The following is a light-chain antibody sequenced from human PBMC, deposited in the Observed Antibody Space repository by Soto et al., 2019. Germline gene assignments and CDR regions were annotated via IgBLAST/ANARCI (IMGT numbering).Light chain of an antibody. CDR2: WAS. J-gene: IGKJ1*01. V-gene: IGKV4-1*01. Sequence: DIVMTQSPDSLAVSLGERATINCKSSQSVLCSSNNKNYLAWYQQKPGQPPKLLIYWASTRESGVPDRFSGSGSGTDFTLTISSLQAEDVEVYYCQQYYSPQWTFGRGTKVDIX. CDR3: QQYYSPQWT. CDR1: QSVLCSSNNKNY.